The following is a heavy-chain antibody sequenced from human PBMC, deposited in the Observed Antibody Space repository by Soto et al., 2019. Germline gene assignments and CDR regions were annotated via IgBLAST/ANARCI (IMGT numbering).Heavy chain of an antibody. Sequence: PGGSLRLSCAASGLTFSTYGMTWVRLPPGRGLDYIAAITSSDDRTWYADSVKGRFTISRDNSKSTLYLQMNSLRGEDTAIYYCAKAPRGGARGDCYFDLWGRGTLVTVSS. CDR3: AKAPRGGARGDCYFDL. D-gene: IGHD3-10*01. CDR1: GLTFSTYG. J-gene: IGHJ2*01. V-gene: IGHV3-23*01. CDR2: ITSSDDRT.